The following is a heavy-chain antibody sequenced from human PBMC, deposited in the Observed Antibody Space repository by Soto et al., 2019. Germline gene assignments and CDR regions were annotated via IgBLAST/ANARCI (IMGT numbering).Heavy chain of an antibody. D-gene: IGHD3-10*01. V-gene: IGHV4-59*01. CDR1: GRSISSYY. J-gene: IGHJ4*02. CDR2: IYYSGST. Sequence: SETLSLTCTISGRSISSYYWSWIRQPPGKGLEWIGYIYYSGSTNYNPSLKSRVTISVDTSKNQFSLKLSSVTAADTAVYYCARSRPGGFGELLQYYFDYWGQGTLVTVSS. CDR3: ARSRPGGFGELLQYYFDY.